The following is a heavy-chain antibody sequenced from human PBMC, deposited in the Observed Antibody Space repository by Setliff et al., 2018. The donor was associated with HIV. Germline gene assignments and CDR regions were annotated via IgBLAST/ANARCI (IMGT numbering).Heavy chain of an antibody. CDR2: IYTSGST. V-gene: IGHV4-61*09. CDR3: ASAGIPRLGARRWFDP. J-gene: IGHJ5*02. D-gene: IGHD3-16*01. Sequence: SETLSLTCTVSGGSISSGDYYWSWIRQPAGKRLEWIGHIYTSGSTKYNPSLKTRVSMSIDTSKNQFSLNLTSVTAADTAVYYCASAGIPRLGARRWFDPWGQGTLVT. CDR1: GGSISSGDYY.